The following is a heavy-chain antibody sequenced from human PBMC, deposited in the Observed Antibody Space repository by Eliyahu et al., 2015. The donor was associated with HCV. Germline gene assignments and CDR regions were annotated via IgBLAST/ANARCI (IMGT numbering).Heavy chain of an antibody. V-gene: IGHV3-33*01. CDR3: ARVKAGRFDY. J-gene: IGHJ4*02. D-gene: IGHD1-14*01. CDR2: IWYDGSNK. Sequence: QVQLVESGGGVVQPGRSLRLSCXXXGFTFSSYGLHWVRQAPGKGLEWVAVIWYDGSNKYYADSVKGRFTISRDNSKNTLYLQMNSLRAEDTAVYYCARVKAGRFDYWGQGTLVTVSS. CDR1: GFTFSSYG.